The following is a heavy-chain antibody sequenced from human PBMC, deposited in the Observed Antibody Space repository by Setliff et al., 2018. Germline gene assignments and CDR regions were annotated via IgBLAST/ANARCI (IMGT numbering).Heavy chain of an antibody. CDR2: IYYSGST. Sequence: SETLSLTCTVSGGSISSSSYYWGWIRQPPGKGLEWIGSIYYSGSTYYNPSLKSRVTLAVDTSKNHFSLKLSSVTAADTAVYYCLRYSYGYETCEEELPYYWGQGTLVTVSS. D-gene: IGHD5-18*01. V-gene: IGHV4-39*07. CDR3: LRYSYGYETCEEELPYY. J-gene: IGHJ4*02. CDR1: GGSISSSSYY.